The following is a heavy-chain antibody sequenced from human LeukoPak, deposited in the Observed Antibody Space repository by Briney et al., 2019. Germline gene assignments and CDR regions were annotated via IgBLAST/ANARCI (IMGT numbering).Heavy chain of an antibody. J-gene: IGHJ3*02. CDR3: ARANYYGSGRAAFDI. D-gene: IGHD3-10*01. CDR1: GFTFSSYW. Sequence: SGGSLRLSCAASGFTFSSYWMHWVRQAPGKGLVWVSRINSDGSSTSYVDSVKGRFTISRDNAKNTLYLQMNSLRAEDTAVYYCARANYYGSGRAAFDIWGQGTMVTVSS. CDR2: INSDGSST. V-gene: IGHV3-74*01.